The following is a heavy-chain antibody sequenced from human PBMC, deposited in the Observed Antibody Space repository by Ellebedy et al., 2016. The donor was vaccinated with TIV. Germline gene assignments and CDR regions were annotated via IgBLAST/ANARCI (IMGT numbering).Heavy chain of an antibody. J-gene: IGHJ4*02. Sequence: GESLKISCEASGFSFDIYSMHWVRQAPGKGLEWVAVITYDGSNQHYADSVKGRFTISRDNAKNSLYLQMNNLRVEDTAVYYCARAHYWGQGTLVTVSS. V-gene: IGHV3-30-3*01. CDR3: ARAHY. D-gene: IGHD3-10*01. CDR1: GFSFDIYS. CDR2: ITYDGSNQ.